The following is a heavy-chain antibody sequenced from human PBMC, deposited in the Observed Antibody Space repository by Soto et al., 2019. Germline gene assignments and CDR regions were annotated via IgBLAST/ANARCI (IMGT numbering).Heavy chain of an antibody. Sequence: QVQLVESGGGVVQPGRSLRLSCVASGFTFSSYGMHWVRQAPGKGLEWVAVISYDGSNKYYADSVKGRFTISRDNSKNTLYLQKNSLSAEVTAVHYCAKDALPDVCGQGTTVTVSS. CDR2: ISYDGSNK. V-gene: IGHV3-30*18. CDR3: AKDALPDV. CDR1: GFTFSSYG. J-gene: IGHJ6*02.